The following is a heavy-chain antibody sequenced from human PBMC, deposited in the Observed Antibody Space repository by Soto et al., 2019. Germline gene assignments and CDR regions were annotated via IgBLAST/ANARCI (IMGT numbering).Heavy chain of an antibody. Sequence: SETLSLTCAVYGGSFSGYYWSWIRQPPGKGLEWIGEINHSGSNNYNPSLKSRVTISVDTSKNQFYLKLSSVTAADKAVYYCARAPHTDYDSSGYYYHFDYWGQGTLVTVS. CDR3: ARAPHTDYDSSGYYYHFDY. CDR1: GGSFSGYY. V-gene: IGHV4-34*01. J-gene: IGHJ4*02. CDR2: INHSGSN. D-gene: IGHD3-22*01.